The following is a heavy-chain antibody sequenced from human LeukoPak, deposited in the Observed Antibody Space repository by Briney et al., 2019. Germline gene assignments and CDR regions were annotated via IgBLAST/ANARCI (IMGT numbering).Heavy chain of an antibody. V-gene: IGHV3-30*02. CDR2: IAHHGSNK. CDR1: GFTFSSYA. CDR3: AKDGSWSCTD. J-gene: IGHJ4*02. D-gene: IGHD2-8*02. Sequence: PGGSMRLSCAASGFTFSSYAIHWVRQGPGKGLEGVAYIAHHGSNKYDEDSVKGLFTISRDNSKKTLYLQMNSLRADDTAVYYCAKDGSWSCTDWGQGTLVTVSS.